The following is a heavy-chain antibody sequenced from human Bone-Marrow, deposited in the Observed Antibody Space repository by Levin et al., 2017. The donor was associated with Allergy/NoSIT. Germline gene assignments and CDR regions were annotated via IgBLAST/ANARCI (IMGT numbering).Heavy chain of an antibody. CDR1: GFTFSSYG. CDR3: AKDSITIFGVVNGGYYYYMDV. D-gene: IGHD3-3*01. Sequence: GGSLRLSCAASGFTFSSYGMHWVRQAPGKGLEWVAVISYDGSNKYYADSVKGRFTISRDNSKNTLYLQMNSLRAEDTAVYYCAKDSITIFGVVNGGYYYYMDVWGKGTTVTVSS. V-gene: IGHV3-30*18. J-gene: IGHJ6*03. CDR2: ISYDGSNK.